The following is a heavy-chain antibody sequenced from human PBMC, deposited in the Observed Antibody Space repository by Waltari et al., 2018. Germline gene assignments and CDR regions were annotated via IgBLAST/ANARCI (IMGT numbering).Heavy chain of an antibody. Sequence: EVQLLESGGGLVQPGGSLRLSCAASGFTFSTYGMSWVRQAPGKGLEWVSGSSGSGGSTHYADSVKGRFTISRDNSKNTLYLQMNGLRAEDTAVYYCAKALYGGMDVWGQGTTVTVSS. CDR3: AKALYGGMDV. CDR1: GFTFSTYG. CDR2: SSGSGGST. D-gene: IGHD3-10*01. V-gene: IGHV3-23*01. J-gene: IGHJ6*02.